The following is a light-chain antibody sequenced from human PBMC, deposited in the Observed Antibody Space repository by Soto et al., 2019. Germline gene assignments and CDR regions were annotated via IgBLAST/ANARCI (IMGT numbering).Light chain of an antibody. J-gene: IGLJ2*01. V-gene: IGLV2-14*01. CDR1: SSDVGRSNH. CDR2: EVT. CDR3: SSYTSSGTPV. Sequence: QSVLTQPASVSGSPGQSITISCTGTSSDVGRSNHVFWYQQHPGKAPKLIIYEVTSRPSGGSHRFSGSKSGNTASLTISGLQAEDEADYYCSSYTSSGTPVFGGGTKLTVL.